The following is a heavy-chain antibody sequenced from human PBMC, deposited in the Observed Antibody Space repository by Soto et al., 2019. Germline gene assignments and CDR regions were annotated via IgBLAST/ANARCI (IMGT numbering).Heavy chain of an antibody. J-gene: IGHJ6*02. Sequence: GESLKISCKGSGYSFTSYWIGWVRQMPGKGLEWMGIIYPGDSDTRYSPSFQGQVTISADKSISTAYLQWSSLKASDTAMYYCATRGYSYGTAYYYYGMDVWGQGTTVTSP. CDR3: ATRGYSYGTAYYYYGMDV. CDR1: GYSFTSYW. D-gene: IGHD5-18*01. CDR2: IYPGDSDT. V-gene: IGHV5-51*01.